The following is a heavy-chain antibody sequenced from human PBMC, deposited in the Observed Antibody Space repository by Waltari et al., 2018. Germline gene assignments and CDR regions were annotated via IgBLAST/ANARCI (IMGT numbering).Heavy chain of an antibody. CDR3: TQIALWFGDPVDY. V-gene: IGHV3-15*07. CDR2: IKSDTYGGTT. J-gene: IGHJ4*02. CDR1: GFTFNNAW. D-gene: IGHD3-10*01. Sequence: EVQLVASGGGLVEPGGSLRLSCGACGFTFNNAWMPWVRQAPGKGLEWLGRIKSDTYGGTTDYAAPVKGRFTISRDDSKNTLYLQMNSLKTEDTAVYYCTQIALWFGDPVDYWGQGTLVTVSA.